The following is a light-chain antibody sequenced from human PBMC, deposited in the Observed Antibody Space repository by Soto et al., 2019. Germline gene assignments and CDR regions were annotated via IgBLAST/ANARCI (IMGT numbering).Light chain of an antibody. CDR3: QHYQSGHPIT. CDR1: QSVGTR. CDR2: GAS. Sequence: EVLLTPSPDTLSLSPCGRDTRNARAAQSVGTRLAWYQHKTGQAPRLLISGASSRATGIPDRFTGSGSETSFTLTISRLEPEDFALYYCQHYQSGHPITFGQGTRLEIK. V-gene: IGKV3-20*01. J-gene: IGKJ5*01.